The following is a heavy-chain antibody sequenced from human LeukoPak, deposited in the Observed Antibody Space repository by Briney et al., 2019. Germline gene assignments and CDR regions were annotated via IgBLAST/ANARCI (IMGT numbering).Heavy chain of an antibody. Sequence: SETLSFTCSGSGVTITSSGYYWGWVRQPPGKGLEWIASIYFSGGNYYNPSLKSRITISVNTTKNQFSLRLSSVTAADTAVYYCARRTYSGSIIYWGQGTLVTVSS. J-gene: IGHJ4*02. CDR2: IYFSGGN. V-gene: IGHV4-39*01. CDR3: ARRTYSGSIIY. CDR1: GVTITSSGYY. D-gene: IGHD1-26*01.